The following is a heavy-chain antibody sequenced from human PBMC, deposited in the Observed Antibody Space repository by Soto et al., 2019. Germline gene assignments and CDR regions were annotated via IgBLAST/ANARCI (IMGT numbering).Heavy chain of an antibody. V-gene: IGHV4-4*07. CDR1: GGSISSYY. Sequence: SESVSTSCTDSGGSISSYYRSWIRQPAGKGLEWIGRIYTSGSTNYNPSHKSRVTMSVDTSKNQFSLKLSSVTAADTAVYYCARDGSGSYYSYWGKGTLITVSS. D-gene: IGHD3-10*01. J-gene: IGHJ4*02. CDR3: ARDGSGSYYSY. CDR2: IYTSGST.